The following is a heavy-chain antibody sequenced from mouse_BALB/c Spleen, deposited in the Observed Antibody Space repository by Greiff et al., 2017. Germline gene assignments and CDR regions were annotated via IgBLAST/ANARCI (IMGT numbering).Heavy chain of an antibody. CDR3: ARGYYYRYDEFAY. V-gene: IGHV1-9*01. CDR2: ILPGSGST. Sequence: QVQLQQSGAELMKPGASVKISCKATGYTFSSYWIEWVKQRPGHGLEWIGEILPGSGSTNYNEKFKGKATFTADTSSNTAYMQLSSLTSEDSAVYYCARGYYYRYDEFAYWGQGTLVTVSA. CDR1: GYTFSSYW. J-gene: IGHJ3*01. D-gene: IGHD2-14*01.